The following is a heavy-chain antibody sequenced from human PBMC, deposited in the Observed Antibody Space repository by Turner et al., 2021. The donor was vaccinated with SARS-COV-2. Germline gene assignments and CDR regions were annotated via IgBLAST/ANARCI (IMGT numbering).Heavy chain of an antibody. V-gene: IGHV3-30-3*01. J-gene: IGHJ4*02. CDR1: GFNFSSSA. D-gene: IGHD1-26*01. Sequence: QVQMMESGGGVVPPGRSLRPRCAASGFNFSSSAMHWVRQAPGKGLEWVAVISYDGSNKYYADSVKGRFTISSDNSKNTLYLQMTSLRAEDTAVYYCARGFSGNYYYFDYWGQGTLVTVSS. CDR3: ARGFSGNYYYFDY. CDR2: ISYDGSNK.